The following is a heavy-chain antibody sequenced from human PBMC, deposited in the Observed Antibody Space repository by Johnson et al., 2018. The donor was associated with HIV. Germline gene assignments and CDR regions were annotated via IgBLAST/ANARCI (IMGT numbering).Heavy chain of an antibody. D-gene: IGHD3-22*01. V-gene: IGHV3-66*02. Sequence: VQLVESGGGLVQPGGSLRLSCAASGFTVSSDYMTWVRQAPGKGLEWVSIIYSGGSTYYTRSVKGRFTISRDNSKNTPYLQMNSLRAEDTAVYYCASCEGDSSGGGAFDIWGQGTMVTVSS. CDR2: IYSGGST. CDR1: GFTVSSDY. CDR3: ASCEGDSSGGGAFDI. J-gene: IGHJ3*02.